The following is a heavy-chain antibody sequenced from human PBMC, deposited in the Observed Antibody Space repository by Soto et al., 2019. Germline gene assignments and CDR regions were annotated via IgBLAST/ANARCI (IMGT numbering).Heavy chain of an antibody. CDR3: TRDGWRAYGMDV. V-gene: IGHV3-48*02. Sequence: EVQLVESGGALIQPGGSLRLSCAASGFTFSVYSLNWVRQALGKGLEWVSYISFRSICKLYADSVRGRFTISRDDAKNSGFLQMNSLRDEDTAVYYCTRDGWRAYGMDVWGQGTTVTVSS. J-gene: IGHJ6*02. D-gene: IGHD2-15*01. CDR1: GFTFSVYS. CDR2: ISFRSICK.